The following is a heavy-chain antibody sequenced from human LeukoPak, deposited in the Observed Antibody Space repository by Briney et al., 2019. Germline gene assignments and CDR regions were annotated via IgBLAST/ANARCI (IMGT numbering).Heavy chain of an antibody. CDR3: AREVGRGFDY. J-gene: IGHJ4*02. V-gene: IGHV1-18*04. D-gene: IGHD1-26*01. CDR1: GYIFSGYY. Sequence: ASVKVSCKASGYIFSGYYINWVRQAPGQGLEWMGWISAYNSNTHYAQKLQGRVTMTTDTSTSTAYMEVRSLRSDDTAVYYCAREVGRGFDYWGQGTLVTVSS. CDR2: ISAYNSNT.